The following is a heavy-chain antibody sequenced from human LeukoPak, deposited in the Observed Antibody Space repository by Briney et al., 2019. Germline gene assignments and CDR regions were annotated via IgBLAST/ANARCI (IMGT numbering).Heavy chain of an antibody. V-gene: IGHV1-18*01. J-gene: IGHJ4*02. Sequence: GASVKVSCKASGYTSTTSGISWVRQAPGQGLEWMGWISAYNGQTNYAQKVRGRVTMTIDTSTKTAYMELRSLGSDDTAVYYCAGVAGFYWNSDSFDYWGQGTQVTVSS. CDR2: ISAYNGQT. D-gene: IGHD1-7*01. CDR3: AGVAGFYWNSDSFDY. CDR1: GYTSTTSG.